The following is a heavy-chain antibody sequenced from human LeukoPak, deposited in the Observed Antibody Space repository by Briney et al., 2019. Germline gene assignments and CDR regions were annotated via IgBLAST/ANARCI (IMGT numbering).Heavy chain of an antibody. Sequence: PSETLSLTCSVSGGYISSSSYYWGWIRQPPGKGLEWIGYIYYSGSTNYNPSLKSRVTISVDTSKNQFSLKLSSVTAADTAVYYCARDRRSPYSSSSGIDYWGQGTLVTVSS. J-gene: IGHJ4*02. D-gene: IGHD6-6*01. CDR1: GGYISSSSYY. CDR2: IYYSGST. V-gene: IGHV4-61*01. CDR3: ARDRRSPYSSSSGIDY.